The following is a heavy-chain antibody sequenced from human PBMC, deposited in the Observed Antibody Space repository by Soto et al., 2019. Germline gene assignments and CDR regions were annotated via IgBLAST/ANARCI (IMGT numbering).Heavy chain of an antibody. Sequence: SETLSLTCAVYGGSFSGYYWSWIRQPPGKGLEWIGEINHSGSTNYNPSLKSRVTISVDTSKNQFSLKLSSVTAADTPVYDCARGRASGNSGGPWGQGSLFTVSS. CDR3: ARGRASGNSGGP. J-gene: IGHJ5*02. CDR2: INHSGST. V-gene: IGHV4-34*01. D-gene: IGHD6-25*01. CDR1: GGSFSGYY.